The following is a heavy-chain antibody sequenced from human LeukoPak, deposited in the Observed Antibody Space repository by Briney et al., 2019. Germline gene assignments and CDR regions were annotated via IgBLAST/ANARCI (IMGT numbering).Heavy chain of an antibody. CDR2: IKQDGSEK. CDR3: ARGANGGMIVVVAVVAFDI. CDR1: GFTFSSYW. Sequence: GGSLRLSCAASGFTFSSYWMSRVRQAPGKGLEWVANIKQDGSEKYYVDSVKGRFTISRDNAKNSLYLQMNSLRAEDTAVYYCARGANGGMIVVVAVVAFDIWGQGTMVTVSS. V-gene: IGHV3-7*01. J-gene: IGHJ3*02. D-gene: IGHD3-22*01.